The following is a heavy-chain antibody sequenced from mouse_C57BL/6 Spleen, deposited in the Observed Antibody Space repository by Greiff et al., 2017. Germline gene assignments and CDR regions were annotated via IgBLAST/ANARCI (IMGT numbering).Heavy chain of an antibody. CDR1: GYSITSGYY. J-gene: IGHJ1*03. Sequence: EVQLKESGPGLVKPSQSLSLTCSVTGYSITSGYYWNWIRQFPGNKLEWMGYISYDGSNNYNPSLKNRISITRDTSKNQFFLKLNSVTTEDTATYDCSRGDYGSSYGYFDVWGTGTTLTVSS. V-gene: IGHV3-6*01. D-gene: IGHD1-1*01. CDR3: SRGDYGSSYGYFDV. CDR2: ISYDGSN.